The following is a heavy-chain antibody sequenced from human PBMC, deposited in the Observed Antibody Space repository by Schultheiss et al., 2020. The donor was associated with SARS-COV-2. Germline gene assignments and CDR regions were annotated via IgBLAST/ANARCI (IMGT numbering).Heavy chain of an antibody. Sequence: SEXLSLTCSVSGSSITGFFWTWIRQPPGKGLDPIGNIYFTGITKYNPSLKSRVTISIDTSKNQFSLRLNSVTAADTAVYFCARATRVESLFSVRGGSFDYWGRGALVTVSS. J-gene: IGHJ4*02. V-gene: IGHV4-59*01. D-gene: IGHD5-24*01. CDR1: GSSITGFF. CDR3: ARATRVESLFSVRGGSFDY. CDR2: IYFTGIT.